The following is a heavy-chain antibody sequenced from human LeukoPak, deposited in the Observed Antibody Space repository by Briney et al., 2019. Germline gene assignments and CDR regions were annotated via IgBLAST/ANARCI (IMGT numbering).Heavy chain of an antibody. Sequence: GGSLRLSCAASGFTFSSYSMNWVRQAPGKGLEWVSSISSSSSYIYYADSVKGRFTNSRDNAKNSLYLQMNSLRAEDTAVYYCARRGTGHGMDVWGQGTTVIVSS. CDR3: ARRGTGHGMDV. D-gene: IGHD1-1*01. CDR2: ISSSSSYI. CDR1: GFTFSSYS. J-gene: IGHJ6*02. V-gene: IGHV3-21*01.